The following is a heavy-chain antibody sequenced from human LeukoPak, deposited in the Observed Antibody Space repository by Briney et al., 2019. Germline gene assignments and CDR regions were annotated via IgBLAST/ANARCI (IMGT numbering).Heavy chain of an antibody. CDR2: IYYSGST. Sequence: SETLSLTCTVSGGSISSYYWSWIRQPPGKGLEWIGYIYYSGSTNYNPSLKSRVTISVDTSKNQFSLKLSSVTAADTAVYYCARLRGYTDGNPGYWGQGSLVTVSS. V-gene: IGHV4-59*01. CDR1: GGSISSYY. J-gene: IGHJ4*02. D-gene: IGHD5-12*01. CDR3: ARLRGYTDGNPGY.